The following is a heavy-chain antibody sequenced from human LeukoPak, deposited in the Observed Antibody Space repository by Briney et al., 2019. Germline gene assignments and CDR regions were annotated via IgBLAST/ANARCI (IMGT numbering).Heavy chain of an antibody. V-gene: IGHV3-21*01. CDR1: GFTFSSYS. CDR2: ISSSSSYI. D-gene: IGHD6-13*01. CDR3: ARDLRAAAGVFDP. Sequence: PGGSLRLSCAASGFTFSSYSMNWVRQAPGKGLEWVSSISSSSSYIYYADSVKGRFTISRDNAKNSLYLQMNSLRAEDTAVYYCARDLRAAAGVFDPWGQGTLVTVSS. J-gene: IGHJ5*02.